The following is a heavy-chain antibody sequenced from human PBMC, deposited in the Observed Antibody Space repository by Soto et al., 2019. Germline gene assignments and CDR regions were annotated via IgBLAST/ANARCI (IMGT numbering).Heavy chain of an antibody. Sequence: QTQLQESGPGLVKPSETLSLTCTVSGASVSNGYWSWIRQPPEKGLDWIGFMYFGGSFNYNPSLTGRVTRSVDTPKNQFSLKVSSVTAADTAVYYCARSYYDATGFAVDPWGQGTLVIVSS. CDR1: GASVSNGY. CDR3: ARSYYDATGFAVDP. D-gene: IGHD3-22*01. V-gene: IGHV4-59*02. J-gene: IGHJ5*02. CDR2: MYFGGSF.